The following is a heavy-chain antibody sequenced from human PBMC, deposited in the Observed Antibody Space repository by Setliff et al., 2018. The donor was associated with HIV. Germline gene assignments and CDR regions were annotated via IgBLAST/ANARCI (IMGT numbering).Heavy chain of an antibody. CDR2: INHSGRT. D-gene: IGHD6-19*01. J-gene: IGHJ4*02. CDR1: GGSFSDNY. V-gene: IGHV4-34*01. Sequence: SETLSLTCAVYGGSFSDNYWSWIRQSPGKGLEWIGEINHSGRTKYNPSLKSRVTISVDTSKNQFSLKLSSVTAADTAVYYCASGVAGTVDYWGQGTLVTVSS. CDR3: ASGVAGTVDY.